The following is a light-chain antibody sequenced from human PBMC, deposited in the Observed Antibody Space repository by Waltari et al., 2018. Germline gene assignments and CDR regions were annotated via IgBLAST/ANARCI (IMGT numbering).Light chain of an antibody. CDR1: SSDVGGYKY. J-gene: IGLJ3*02. CDR2: EVS. V-gene: IGLV2-14*01. Sequence: QSALTQPASVSGSPGQSITISCTGTSSDVGGYKYVSWYQQHPGKAPKRTIYEVSNRPSGILSLVSGSKSGNMASLTSSGLQAEDEADYCCSSYASSSTLWVFGGGTKLTVL. CDR3: SSYASSSTLWV.